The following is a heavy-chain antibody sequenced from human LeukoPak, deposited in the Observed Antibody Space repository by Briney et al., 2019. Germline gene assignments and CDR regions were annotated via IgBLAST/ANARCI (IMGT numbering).Heavy chain of an antibody. V-gene: IGHV3-9*01. J-gene: IGHJ4*02. CDR2: INKNSSII. D-gene: IGHD2-21*02. Sequence: PGRSLRLSCAASGFTLDDYAMHWVRQVPGRGLEWVSGINKNSSIIGYADSVKGRFTIARDNAKSSLYLEMNSLRAEDTAFYFCAKAVCGGDCYLIDSWGQGTLVTASS. CDR1: GFTLDDYA. CDR3: AKAVCGGDCYLIDS.